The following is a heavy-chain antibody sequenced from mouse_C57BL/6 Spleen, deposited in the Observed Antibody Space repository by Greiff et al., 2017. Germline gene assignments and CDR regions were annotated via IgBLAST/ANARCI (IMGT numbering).Heavy chain of an antibody. CDR3: DRSGTAQATLFDC. J-gene: IGHJ2*01. CDR1: GYTFTSYW. CDR2: IDPNSGGT. Sequence: VQLQQPGAELVKPGASVKLSCKASGYTFTSYWMHWVKQRPGRGLEWIGRIDPNSGGTKYNEKFKSKATLTVDKSSSTAYMQLSSLTSEDYAVEYCDRSGTAQATLFDCWGQGTTLTVSS. V-gene: IGHV1-72*01. D-gene: IGHD3-2*02.